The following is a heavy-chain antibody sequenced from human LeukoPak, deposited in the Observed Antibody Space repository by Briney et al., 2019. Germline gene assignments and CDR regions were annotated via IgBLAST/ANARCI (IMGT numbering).Heavy chain of an antibody. CDR3: ARRYCSSTSCSPVWFDP. CDR2: IKQDGSEK. CDR1: GFTFSSYW. Sequence: GGSLRLSCAASGFTFSSYWMSWVRQAPGKELEWVANIKQDGSEKYYVDSVKGRFTISRDNAKNSLYLQMNSLRAEDTAVYYCARRYCSSTSCSPVWFDPWGQGTLVTVSS. J-gene: IGHJ5*02. V-gene: IGHV3-7*01. D-gene: IGHD2-2*01.